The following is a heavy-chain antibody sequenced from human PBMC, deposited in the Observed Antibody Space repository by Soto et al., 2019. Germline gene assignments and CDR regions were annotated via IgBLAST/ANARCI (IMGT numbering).Heavy chain of an antibody. D-gene: IGHD2-15*01. CDR3: ARHKSGSDWLDP. CDR2: MFYSGAT. J-gene: IGHJ5*02. Sequence: PGGSLRLSCAASGFTFSSYEMNWVRQAPGKGLEWIGCMFYSGATYYNPSLKNRVTLSVDTSNNEFSLKLVSVTAPDTAVYYCARHKSGSDWLDPWGQGTLVTVSS. V-gene: IGHV4-59*05. CDR1: GFTFSSYE.